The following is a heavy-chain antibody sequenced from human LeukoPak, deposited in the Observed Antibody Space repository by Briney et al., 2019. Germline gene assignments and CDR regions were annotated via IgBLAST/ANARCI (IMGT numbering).Heavy chain of an antibody. CDR1: GFTFSNAW. CDR3: ARDTIAVEGYWFDP. CDR2: IKSKTDGGTT. Sequence: PGGSLRLSCAASGFTFSNAWMSWVRQAPGKGLEWVGRIKSKTDGGTTDYAAPVKGRFTISRDDSKNTLYLQMNSLKTEDTAVYYCARDTIAVEGYWFDPWGQGTLVTVSS. J-gene: IGHJ5*02. D-gene: IGHD6-19*01. V-gene: IGHV3-15*01.